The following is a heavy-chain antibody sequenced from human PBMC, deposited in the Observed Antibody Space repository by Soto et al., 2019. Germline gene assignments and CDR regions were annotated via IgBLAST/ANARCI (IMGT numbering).Heavy chain of an antibody. V-gene: IGHV5-51*01. CDR1: GYSFTSYW. Sequence: GESLKISCKGSGYSFTSYWIGWVRQMPGKGLEWMGIIYPGDSDTRYSPSFQGQVTTSADKSISTAYLQWSSLKASDTAMYYCASRGDIAVAGTSAFDIWGQGTMVTVSS. J-gene: IGHJ3*02. CDR3: ASRGDIAVAGTSAFDI. CDR2: IYPGDSDT. D-gene: IGHD6-19*01.